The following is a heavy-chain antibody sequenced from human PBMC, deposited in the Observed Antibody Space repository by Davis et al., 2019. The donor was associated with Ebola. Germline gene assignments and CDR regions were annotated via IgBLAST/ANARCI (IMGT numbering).Heavy chain of an antibody. D-gene: IGHD5-18*01. CDR1: GGSFGDYY. CDR2: INHSRST. Sequence: SETLSLTCAVYGGSFGDYYWTWIRQTPGKGLEWIGEINHSRSTNYNPSLKSRVTMSVDTSKNQFSLKLSSVIAANTAVYYCARDRGYDYIWGQGTLVTVSS. J-gene: IGHJ4*02. CDR3: ARDRGYDYI. V-gene: IGHV4-34*01.